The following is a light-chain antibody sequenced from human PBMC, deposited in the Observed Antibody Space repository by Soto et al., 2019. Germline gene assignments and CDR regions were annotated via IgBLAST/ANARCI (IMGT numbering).Light chain of an antibody. V-gene: IGKV1-5*01. Sequence: DIQMTQSPSTLSASVGDRVTITCRASQSINTWLAWYQQRPGRAPKLLIYGASSLQSGVPSRFSGRRSATEFTLTIRSLQPDDSAIYYCQQYNTYWTFGEGTKVEI. J-gene: IGKJ1*01. CDR1: QSINTW. CDR2: GAS. CDR3: QQYNTYWT.